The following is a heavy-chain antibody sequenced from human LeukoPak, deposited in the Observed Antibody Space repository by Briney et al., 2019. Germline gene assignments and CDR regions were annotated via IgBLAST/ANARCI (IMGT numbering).Heavy chain of an antibody. Sequence: SETLSLTCTVSGGSISSGSYYWSWIRQPAGKGLERIGRIYASGSTDYNPSLKSRVTISVDTSKNQFSLKLTPVTAADTAVYYCARDRGSSGWNDYWGQGTLVTVSS. V-gene: IGHV4-61*02. CDR1: GGSISSGSYY. D-gene: IGHD6-19*01. CDR2: IYASGST. J-gene: IGHJ4*02. CDR3: ARDRGSSGWNDY.